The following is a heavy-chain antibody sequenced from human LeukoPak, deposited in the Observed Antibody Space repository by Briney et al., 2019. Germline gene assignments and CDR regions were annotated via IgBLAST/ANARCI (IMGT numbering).Heavy chain of an antibody. Sequence: PSETLSLTCTVSGGSISSSSYYWGWIRQPPGKGLEWIGSIYYSGSTYYNPSLKSRVTISVDTSKNQFSLKLSSVTAADTAVYYCARGPTRDDVFDIWGQGTMVTVSS. J-gene: IGHJ3*02. V-gene: IGHV4-39*07. CDR2: IYYSGST. CDR3: ARGPTRDDVFDI. CDR1: GGSISSSSYY.